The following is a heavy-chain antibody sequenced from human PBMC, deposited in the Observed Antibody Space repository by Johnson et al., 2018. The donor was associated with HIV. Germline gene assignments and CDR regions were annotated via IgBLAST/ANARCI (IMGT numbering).Heavy chain of an antibody. J-gene: IGHJ3*02. CDR3: AKDSSGWYSGAFDI. Sequence: QVQLVESGGGVVQPGGSLRLSCAASGFTFSSYGMHWVRQAPGKGLEWVAFIRYDGSNKYYADSVKGRFTISRDNSKNTLYLQMNSLRAEDTAVYYCAKDSSGWYSGAFDIWGQGTMVTVSS. V-gene: IGHV3-30*02. CDR2: IRYDGSNK. D-gene: IGHD6-19*01. CDR1: GFTFSSYG.